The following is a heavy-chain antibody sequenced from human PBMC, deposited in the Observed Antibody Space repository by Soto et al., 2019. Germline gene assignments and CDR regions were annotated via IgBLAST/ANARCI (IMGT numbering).Heavy chain of an antibody. CDR2: ISYEGGNR. J-gene: IGHJ4*01. D-gene: IGHD3-22*01. Sequence: QVQLVESGGGVVQPGGSLRLSCAASGFSFNLYAMHWVRQAPGKGLEWVAVISYEGGNRFYADSVKGRFTISRDNSRNTLYLHMDKLRAEDTAVYYCSRSLYYYDTEEYLDSWGHGTLLTVAS. CDR3: SRSLYYYDTEEYLDS. V-gene: IGHV3-30-3*01. CDR1: GFSFNLYA.